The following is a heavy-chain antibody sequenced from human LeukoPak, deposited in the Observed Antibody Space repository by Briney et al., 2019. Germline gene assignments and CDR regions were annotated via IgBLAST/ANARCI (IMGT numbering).Heavy chain of an antibody. CDR1: GGSISSYY. CDR2: IYYSGST. CDR3: ARSGLAVASYYGMDV. D-gene: IGHD6-19*01. V-gene: IGHV4-59*01. Sequence: PSETLSLTCTVSGGSISSYYWSWIRQPPGKGLEWIGYIYYSGSTNYNPSLKSRVTTSVDTSKNQFSLKLSSVTAADTAVYYCARSGLAVASYYGMDVWGQGTTVTVSS. J-gene: IGHJ6*02.